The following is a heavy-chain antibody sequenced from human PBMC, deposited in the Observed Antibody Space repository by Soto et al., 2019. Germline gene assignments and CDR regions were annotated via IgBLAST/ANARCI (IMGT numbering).Heavy chain of an antibody. J-gene: IGHJ3*01. V-gene: IGHV3-30*18. CDR3: VKGDLDTAVVNSPDAFDF. CDR1: GFLFIDFG. CDR2: ISYDGNNK. D-gene: IGHD5-18*01. Sequence: PGGSLGLSCEASGFLFIDFGMHWVRQAPGKGLEWVAVISYDGNNKDYAQSVKGRFTISRDNSKNTLFLNMDSLRPEDTAVYHCVKGDLDTAVVNSPDAFDFWGPGTMVTVSS.